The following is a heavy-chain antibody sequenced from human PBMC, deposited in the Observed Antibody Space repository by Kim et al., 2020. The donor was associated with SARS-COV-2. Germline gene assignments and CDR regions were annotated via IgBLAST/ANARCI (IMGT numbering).Heavy chain of an antibody. Sequence: GGSLRLSCAASGFTFSSYGMHWVRQAPGKGLEWVAVIWYDGSNKYYADSVKGRFTISRDNSKNTLYLQMNSLIAEDTAVYYCAKDMAPDYGFDYWGQGTLVTVSS. CDR1: GFTFSSYG. J-gene: IGHJ4*02. CDR3: AKDMAPDYGFDY. V-gene: IGHV3-33*06. CDR2: IWYDGSNK. D-gene: IGHD4-17*01.